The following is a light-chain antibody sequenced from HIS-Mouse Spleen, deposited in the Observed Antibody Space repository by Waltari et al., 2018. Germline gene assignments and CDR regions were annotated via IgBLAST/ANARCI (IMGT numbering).Light chain of an antibody. CDR1: SLRSYY. CDR2: GKN. CDR3: NSRDSSGNHLV. Sequence: SSELTQDPAVSVALGQTVRITCQGDSLRSYYASWYQQKPGQAPVLVIYGKNNRPSGIPDRFSCSSSGNTPSLTITGAQAEDEADYYCNSRDSSGNHLVFGGGTKLTVL. J-gene: IGLJ2*01. V-gene: IGLV3-19*01.